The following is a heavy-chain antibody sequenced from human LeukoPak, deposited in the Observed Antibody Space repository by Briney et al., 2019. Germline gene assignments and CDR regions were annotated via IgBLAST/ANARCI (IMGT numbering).Heavy chain of an antibody. D-gene: IGHD3-3*01. Sequence: SETLSLTCTVSGASISRSSYYWGWIRQPPGKGLEWIGSIYYSGSTYYNPSLKSRVTMSEDTSKNQFSLKLRSVTATDTAVYYCARALNYEFSYWGQGTLAIVSP. J-gene: IGHJ4*02. V-gene: IGHV4-39*01. CDR2: IYYSGST. CDR3: ARALNYEFSY. CDR1: GASISRSSYY.